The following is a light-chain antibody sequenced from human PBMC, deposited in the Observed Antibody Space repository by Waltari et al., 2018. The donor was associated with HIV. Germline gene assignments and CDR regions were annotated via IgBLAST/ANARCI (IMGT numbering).Light chain of an antibody. CDR1: SSHGGGYTS. CDR3: SSYTSTSTVYV. Sequence: QSALTQAASVSGSPGQSITISCTGTSSHGGGYTSVSWYQLHPGKTPKLMISAVSNRPAGVSNPFSGSKSDHTASLTISGLQAEDDADYYCSSYTSTSTVYVFGTGTEVTVL. J-gene: IGLJ1*01. CDR2: AVS. V-gene: IGLV2-14*03.